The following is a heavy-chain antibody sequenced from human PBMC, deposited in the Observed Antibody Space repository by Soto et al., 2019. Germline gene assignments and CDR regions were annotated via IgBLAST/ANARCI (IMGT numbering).Heavy chain of an antibody. J-gene: IGHJ4*02. D-gene: IGHD6-19*01. CDR1: GFSLSSTRMA. Sequence: QITLKESGPTLVKPPQTLTLTCTFSGFSLSSTRMAVGWIRQPPGKALEWLALIYWDDDKRYSPLLKSRLTITKDTSKNQVVLTMSNMDPVVTARYYCAHIVVAGLGYYFDYWGQGTLVTVSS. CDR2: IYWDDDK. CDR3: AHIVVAGLGYYFDY. V-gene: IGHV2-5*02.